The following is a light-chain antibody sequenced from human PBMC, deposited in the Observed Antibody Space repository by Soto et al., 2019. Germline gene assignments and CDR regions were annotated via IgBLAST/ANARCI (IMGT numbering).Light chain of an antibody. CDR1: QSVRDN. CDR2: GAS. J-gene: IGKJ2*01. Sequence: EIVMTHSPATLSVSPGERATLSCRASQSVRDNLAWYQQKPGQAPSLLIYGASTRATGIPARFSGSGSGTEFTLTINSLQSEDFALYFCQQSNNWPYTLGRGTKLEIK. V-gene: IGKV3-15*01. CDR3: QQSNNWPYT.